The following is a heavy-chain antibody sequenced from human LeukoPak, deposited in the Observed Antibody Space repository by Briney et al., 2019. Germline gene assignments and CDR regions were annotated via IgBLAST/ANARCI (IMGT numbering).Heavy chain of an antibody. Sequence: GGSLSLSCAASGFSFSSYSMSWVRQPAGKGLEWVSAISSSGGTTYYAASMRGGFTISRDNSKNTLNLQMNCLRAEATAVYYCAKERNSYGTHPFDSWGQRTPVTVSS. CDR1: GFSFSSYS. D-gene: IGHD5-18*01. V-gene: IGHV3-23*01. J-gene: IGHJ4*02. CDR2: ISSSGGTT. CDR3: AKERNSYGTHPFDS.